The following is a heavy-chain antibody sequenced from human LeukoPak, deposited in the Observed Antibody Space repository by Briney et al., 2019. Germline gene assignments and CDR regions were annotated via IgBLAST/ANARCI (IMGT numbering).Heavy chain of an antibody. Sequence: SETLSLTCAVYGGSFSGYYWSWIRQPPGKGLEWIGEINHSGSTNYNPSLKSRVTISVDTSKNQFSLKVSSVTAADTAVYYCAREHIVVVVAATTTYNWFDPWGQGTLVTVSS. CDR3: AREHIVVVVAATTTYNWFDP. CDR2: INHSGST. V-gene: IGHV4-34*01. CDR1: GGSFSGYY. D-gene: IGHD2-15*01. J-gene: IGHJ5*02.